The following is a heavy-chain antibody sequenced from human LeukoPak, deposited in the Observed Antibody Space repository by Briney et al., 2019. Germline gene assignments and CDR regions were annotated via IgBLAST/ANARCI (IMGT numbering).Heavy chain of an antibody. Sequence: PGRSLRLSCAASGFTFSSYGMHWVRQAPGKGLEWEAVISYDGSNKYYADSVKGRFTISRDNSKNTLYLQMNSLRAEDTAVYYCAKDSDTVTPYFDYWGQGTLVTVSS. J-gene: IGHJ4*02. CDR1: GFTFSSYG. CDR2: ISYDGSNK. V-gene: IGHV3-30*18. CDR3: AKDSDTVTPYFDY. D-gene: IGHD4-17*01.